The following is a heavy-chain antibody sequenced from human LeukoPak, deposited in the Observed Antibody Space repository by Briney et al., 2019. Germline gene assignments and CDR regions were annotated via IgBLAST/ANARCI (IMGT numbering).Heavy chain of an antibody. Sequence: PGGSLRLSCAASGFSFSRFSMHWVRQAPGKGLEWVANIKQDGSEKYYVDSVKGRFTISRDNAKNSLYLQMNSLRAEDTAVYYCARGSGWFDPWGQGTLVTVSS. D-gene: IGHD3-3*01. CDR3: ARGSGWFDP. CDR1: GFSFSRFS. V-gene: IGHV3-7*04. CDR2: IKQDGSEK. J-gene: IGHJ5*02.